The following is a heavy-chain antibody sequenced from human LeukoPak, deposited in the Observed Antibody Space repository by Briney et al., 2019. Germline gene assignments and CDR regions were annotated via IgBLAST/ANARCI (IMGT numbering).Heavy chain of an antibody. Sequence: GGSLRLSCAASGFTFSSYAMHWVRQAPGKGLEWAAVISYDGSNKYYADSVKGRFAISRDNSKNTLYLQMNSLRAEDTAVYYCARDGNSAIAAAGSPPDYYYYGMDVWGKGTTVTVSS. V-gene: IGHV3-30*09. CDR2: ISYDGSNK. J-gene: IGHJ6*04. CDR3: ARDGNSAIAAAGSPPDYYYYGMDV. D-gene: IGHD6-13*01. CDR1: GFTFSSYA.